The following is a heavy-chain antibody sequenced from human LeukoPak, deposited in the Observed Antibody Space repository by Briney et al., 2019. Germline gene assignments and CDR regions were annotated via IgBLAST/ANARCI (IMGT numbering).Heavy chain of an antibody. CDR2: IIPIFGTA. J-gene: IGHJ6*02. CDR3: ASPFGVAPAAFYYYYGMDV. Sequence: ASVKVSCKASGYTFTSYAMNWVRQAPGQGLEWMGGIIPIFGTANYAQKFQGRVTITADESTSTAYMELSSLRSEDTAVYYCASPFGVAPAAFYYYYGMDVWGQGTTVTVS. CDR1: GYTFTSYA. V-gene: IGHV1-69*13. D-gene: IGHD2-2*01.